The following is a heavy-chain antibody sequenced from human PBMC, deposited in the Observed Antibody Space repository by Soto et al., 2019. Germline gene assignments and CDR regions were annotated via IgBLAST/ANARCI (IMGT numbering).Heavy chain of an antibody. V-gene: IGHV3-23*01. CDR1: GFTFSTHT. CDR2: LTADSDDT. Sequence: EVQLLESGGNLVQPGGSLRLSCVASGFTFSTHTMNWVRQAPGKGLEWVSRLTADSDDTSYADSIKGRFTISRDNSKNTLYLQMNSLRAEDTAIYYCAQGLDRASLDFWGQGALVTVSS. D-gene: IGHD1-1*01. J-gene: IGHJ4*02. CDR3: AQGLDRASLDF.